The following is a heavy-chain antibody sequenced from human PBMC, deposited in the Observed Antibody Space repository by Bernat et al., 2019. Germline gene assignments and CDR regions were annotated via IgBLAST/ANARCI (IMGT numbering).Heavy chain of an antibody. D-gene: IGHD2-15*01. CDR3: ARHSSLVVASTNWFDP. J-gene: IGHJ5*02. V-gene: IGHV4-39*01. Sequence: QLQLQESGPGLVEPSETLSLTCTVSGGSISSYSYYWAWMRQPPGKGLEWIGSVYYSGSTYYNPSLKSRVTISVDTPENQFPLKLRSVTATDTAVYYCARHSSLVVASTNWFDPWGQGTLVTVSS. CDR2: VYYSGST. CDR1: GGSISSYSYY.